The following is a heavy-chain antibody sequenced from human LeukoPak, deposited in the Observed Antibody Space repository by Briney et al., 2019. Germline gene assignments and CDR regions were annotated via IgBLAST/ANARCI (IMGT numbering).Heavy chain of an antibody. Sequence: KPSETLSLTCTVSGGSISSYYWSWIRQPPGKGLEWIGYIYYSGSTNYNPSLKSRVTISVDTSKNQFSLKLSSVTAADTAVYYCARVSWYCSGGSCYSGYFDYSGQGTLVTVSS. J-gene: IGHJ4*02. CDR1: GGSISSYY. V-gene: IGHV4-59*01. CDR2: IYYSGST. D-gene: IGHD2-15*01. CDR3: ARVSWYCSGGSCYSGYFDY.